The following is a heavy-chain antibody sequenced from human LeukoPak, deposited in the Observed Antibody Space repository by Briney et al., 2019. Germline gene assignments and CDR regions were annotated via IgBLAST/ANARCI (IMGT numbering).Heavy chain of an antibody. D-gene: IGHD3-10*01. CDR2: IYYSGST. CDR3: AMVRGVISSLDY. V-gene: IGHV4-59*12. Sequence: SETLSLTCTVSGGSISSYYWSWIRQPPGKGLEWIGYIYYSGSTNYNPSLKSRVTISVDTSKNQFSLKLSSVTAADTAVYYCAMVRGVISSLDYWGQGTLVTVSS. J-gene: IGHJ4*02. CDR1: GGSISSYY.